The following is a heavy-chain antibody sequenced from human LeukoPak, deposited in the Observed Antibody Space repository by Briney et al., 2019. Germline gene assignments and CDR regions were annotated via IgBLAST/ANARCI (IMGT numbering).Heavy chain of an antibody. J-gene: IGHJ6*03. V-gene: IGHV4-34*01. D-gene: IGHD6-13*01. CDR1: GGSFSGYY. CDR2: INHSGST. CDR3: ARVGYSSSWYDNYYYYYMDV. Sequence: SETLSLTCAVYGGSFSGYYWSWIRQPPGKGLEWIGEINHSGSTNHNPSLKSRVTISVDTSKNQFSLKLSSVTAADTAVYYCARVGYSSSWYDNYYYYYMDVWGKGTTVTVSS.